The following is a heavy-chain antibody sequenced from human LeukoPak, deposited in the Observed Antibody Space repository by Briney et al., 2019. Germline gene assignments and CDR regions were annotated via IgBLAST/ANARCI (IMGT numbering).Heavy chain of an antibody. V-gene: IGHV3-43*02. J-gene: IGHJ4*02. CDR2: ISGDGGST. CDR1: GFSFDEYT. CDR3: ANVGSGYYFQLDY. Sequence: GGSLRLSCAASGFSFDEYTLHWVRQAPGKGLEWVSLISGDGGSTYYADSVKGRFTISRDNSKKSLYLQMNSLRPEDTALYYCANVGSGYYFQLDYWGQGTLVTVSS. D-gene: IGHD3-22*01.